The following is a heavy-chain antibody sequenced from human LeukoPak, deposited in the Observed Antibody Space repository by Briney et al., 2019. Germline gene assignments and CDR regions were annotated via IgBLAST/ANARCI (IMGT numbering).Heavy chain of an antibody. CDR2: INHSGST. Sequence: SETLSLTCIVSGGSLSGSGYYWSWIRQPPGKGLEWIGEINHSGSTNYNPSLKSRVTISVDTSQNQFSLKLSSVTAADTAVYYCARVSIAARPRSAFDIWGQGTMVTVSS. D-gene: IGHD6-6*01. J-gene: IGHJ3*02. V-gene: IGHV4-34*01. CDR1: GGSLSGSGYY. CDR3: ARVSIAARPRSAFDI.